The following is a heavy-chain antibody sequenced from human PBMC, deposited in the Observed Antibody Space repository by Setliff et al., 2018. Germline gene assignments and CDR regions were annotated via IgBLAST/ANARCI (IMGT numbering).Heavy chain of an antibody. Sequence: SETLSLTCAVSHYSISSGYYWGWIRQPPGKGLEWIGSMYHSGSTYYSPSLESRVTISVDMSKNHLSLKLSSVTAADTAVYYCARHIWGAKMQLPHDVFDIWAKGQWSPSPQ. D-gene: IGHD2-2*01. J-gene: IGHJ3*02. CDR3: ARHIWGAKMQLPHDVFDI. CDR2: MYHSGST. V-gene: IGHV4-38-2*01. CDR1: HYSISSGYY.